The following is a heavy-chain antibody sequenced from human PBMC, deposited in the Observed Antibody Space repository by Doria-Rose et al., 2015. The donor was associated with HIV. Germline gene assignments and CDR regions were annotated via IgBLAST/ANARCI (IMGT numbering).Heavy chain of an antibody. V-gene: IGHV2-26*01. CDR3: ARIKSSRWYHKYYFDF. Sequence: QITLKESGPVLVKPTETLTLTCTVSGVSLSSPGMGVSWIRQPPGKALEWLAKNFSDDERSYKTSLKSSLTISRGTSKSQVVLTMTDMDPVDTATYYCARIKSSRWYHKYYFDFWGQGALVIVSA. J-gene: IGHJ4*02. CDR2: NFSDDER. CDR1: GVSLSSPGMG. D-gene: IGHD6-13*01.